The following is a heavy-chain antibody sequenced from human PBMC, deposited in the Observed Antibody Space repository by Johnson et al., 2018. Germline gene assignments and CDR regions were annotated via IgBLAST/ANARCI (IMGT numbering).Heavy chain of an antibody. CDR3: ARGSDTAMESYYYYYMDV. D-gene: IGHD5-18*01. V-gene: IGHV4-59*01. Sequence: QVQLQESGPGLVKPSETLSLTCTVSGGSISSYYWSWIRQPPGKGLEWIGYIYYSGSTNYNPSLQSRVTISVDTSKNQFSLKLSSVTAADTAVYYCARGSDTAMESYYYYYMDVWGKGTTVTVSS. CDR2: IYYSGST. CDR1: GGSISSYY. J-gene: IGHJ6*03.